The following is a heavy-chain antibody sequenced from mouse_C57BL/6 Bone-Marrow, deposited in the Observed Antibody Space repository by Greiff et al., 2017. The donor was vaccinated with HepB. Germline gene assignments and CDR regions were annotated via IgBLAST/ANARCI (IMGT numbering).Heavy chain of an antibody. Sequence: VQLQQSGPGLVQPSQSLSITCTVSGFSLTSYGVHWVRQSPGKGLEWLGVIWRGGSTDYNAAFMSRLSITKDNSKSQVFFKMNSLQADDTAIYYCAKGGYLVHYYAMDYWGQGTSVTVSS. V-gene: IGHV2-5*01. CDR1: GFSLTSYG. J-gene: IGHJ4*01. CDR3: AKGGYLVHYYAMDY. D-gene: IGHD5-1*01. CDR2: IWRGGST.